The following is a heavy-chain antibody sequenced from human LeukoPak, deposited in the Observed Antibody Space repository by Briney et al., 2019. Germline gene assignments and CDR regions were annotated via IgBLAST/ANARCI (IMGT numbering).Heavy chain of an antibody. D-gene: IGHD5-24*01. CDR1: GFTFNTYS. J-gene: IGHJ4*02. V-gene: IGHV3-21*01. CDR2: ISSSSNYI. CDR3: ARETGMSTMSY. Sequence: TGGSLRLSCAASGFTFNTYSMNWVRQAPGKGLEWVSSISSSSNYIYYADSVKGRFTISRDNAKNSLYLQMNSLRAEDTAVYYCARETGMSTMSYWGQGTLVTVSS.